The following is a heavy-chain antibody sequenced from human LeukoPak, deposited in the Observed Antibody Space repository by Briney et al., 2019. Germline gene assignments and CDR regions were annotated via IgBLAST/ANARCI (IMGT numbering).Heavy chain of an antibody. CDR2: ITNSSTYM. V-gene: IGHV3-21*01. CDR1: GFTFSSFR. Sequence: GGSLRFSCAAPGFTFSSFRMNGVRQAPGKGQNWFSSITNSSTYMYYAVSVQGRFTISRDNAKNSLYLQMNNLRAEDTAVYYCVGGYYRGNFDYWGQGTLVTVSS. D-gene: IGHD4-23*01. CDR3: VGGYYRGNFDY. J-gene: IGHJ4*02.